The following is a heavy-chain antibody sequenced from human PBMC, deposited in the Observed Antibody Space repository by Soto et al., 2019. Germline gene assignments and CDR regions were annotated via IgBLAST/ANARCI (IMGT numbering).Heavy chain of an antibody. CDR2: ISSSSSTI. J-gene: IGHJ5*02. CDR3: ARAGYSGSYFWFDP. D-gene: IGHD1-26*01. Sequence: GGSPRLSCAASGFTFSSYSMNWVRQAPGKGLEWVSYISSSSSTIYYADSVKGRFTISRDNAKNSLYLQMNSLRDEDTAVYYCARAGYSGSYFWFDPWGQGTLVTVSS. V-gene: IGHV3-48*02. CDR1: GFTFSSYS.